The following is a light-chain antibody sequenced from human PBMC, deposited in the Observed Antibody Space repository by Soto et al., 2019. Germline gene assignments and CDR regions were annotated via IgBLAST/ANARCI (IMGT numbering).Light chain of an antibody. J-gene: IGKJ4*01. CDR3: QQYDNLPLT. CDR2: DAS. CDR1: QDIKNY. Sequence: DIQMTQSPSSLVASVGDRVTITCHASQDIKNYLNWYQQKSGKAPKLLIYDASDLETGVPSRFSGSGSGTDFTFTINSLQPEDIATYYCQQYDNLPLTFGGGTKVEIK. V-gene: IGKV1-33*01.